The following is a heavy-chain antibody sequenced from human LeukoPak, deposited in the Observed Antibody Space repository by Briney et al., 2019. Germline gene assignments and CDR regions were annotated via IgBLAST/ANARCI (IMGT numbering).Heavy chain of an antibody. Sequence: ASVKVSGKASGYTFTSYGISWVRQAPGQGREWMGWISAYNGNTNYAQKLQGRVTMTTDTSTSTAYMELRSLRSDDTAVYYCARDRSSGSVDYWGQGTLVTVSS. CDR2: ISAYNGNT. J-gene: IGHJ4*02. CDR3: ARDRSSGSVDY. D-gene: IGHD6-19*01. V-gene: IGHV1-18*01. CDR1: GYTFTSYG.